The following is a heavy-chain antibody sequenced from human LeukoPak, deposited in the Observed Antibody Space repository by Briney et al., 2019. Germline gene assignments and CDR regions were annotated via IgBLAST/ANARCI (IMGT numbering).Heavy chain of an antibody. CDR1: GDSISSYY. J-gene: IGHJ4*02. Sequence: SETLSLTCTVSGDSISSYYWSWVRQPPGKGLEWIGTIYYSGPTYYNPSLKSRVTISVDTSKKRFSLNRSSVTAADTAVYYCARHHDSSGLYGPFDYWGQGTLVTVSS. CDR3: ARHHDSSGLYGPFDY. V-gene: IGHV4-59*04. CDR2: IYYSGPT. D-gene: IGHD3-22*01.